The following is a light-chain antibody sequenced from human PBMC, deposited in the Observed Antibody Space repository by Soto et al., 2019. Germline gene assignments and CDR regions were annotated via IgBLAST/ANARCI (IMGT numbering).Light chain of an antibody. CDR1: SSDVGGYDR. Sequence: QSALTQPPSAPGFPGQSVTISCTGTSSDVGGYDRVCWYQQHPGKVPKLLIYDVNQRPSGVPDRVSGSKSGNTASLTDSGLQADDEAEYDCSSYVAGDRGVCGGGTKLTV. CDR3: SSYVAGDRGV. V-gene: IGLV2-8*01. CDR2: DVN. J-gene: IGLJ3*02.